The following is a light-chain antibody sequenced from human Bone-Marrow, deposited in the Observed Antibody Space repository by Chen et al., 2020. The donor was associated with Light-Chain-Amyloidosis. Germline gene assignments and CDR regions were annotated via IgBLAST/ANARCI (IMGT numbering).Light chain of an antibody. CDR1: QSILYSSSNKNY. Sequence: DIVMTQSPDSLAVSLGERATINCKSSQSILYSSSNKNYLAWYQQKPGQPPELLIYWASTRESGVPDRFSGSGSGTDFTLTISSLQAEDVAVYYCQQYYTTPPPTFGQGTKVEIK. CDR2: WAS. CDR3: QQYYTTPPPT. V-gene: IGKV4-1*01. J-gene: IGKJ1*01.